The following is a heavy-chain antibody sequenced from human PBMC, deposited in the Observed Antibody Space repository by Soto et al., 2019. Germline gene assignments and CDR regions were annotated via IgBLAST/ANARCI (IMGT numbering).Heavy chain of an antibody. D-gene: IGHD3-22*01. CDR2: IYYSGST. CDR3: ARMTYYYDSSGYTSHRWFDP. J-gene: IGHJ5*02. V-gene: IGHV4-59*01. CDR1: GGSISSYY. Sequence: SPTLSLTCTVSGGSISSYYWSWIRQPPGKGLEWIGYIYYSGSTNYNPSLKSRVTISVDTPKNQFSLKLSSVTAADTAVYYCARMTYYYDSSGYTSHRWFDPWGQGTLVTVSS.